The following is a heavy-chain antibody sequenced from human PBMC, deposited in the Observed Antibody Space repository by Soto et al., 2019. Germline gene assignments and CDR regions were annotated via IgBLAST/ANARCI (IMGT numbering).Heavy chain of an antibody. D-gene: IGHD6-6*01. V-gene: IGHV4-61*01. CDR3: ARDYSSSYLDY. CDR2: IYYSGST. Sequence: SETLSLTCTVSGGSVSSGSYYWSWIRQPPGKGLEWIGYIYYSGSTNYNPSLKSRVTISVDTSKNQFSLKLSSVTAADTAVYYCARDYSSSYLDYWGQGTLVTVS. J-gene: IGHJ4*02. CDR1: GGSVSSGSYY.